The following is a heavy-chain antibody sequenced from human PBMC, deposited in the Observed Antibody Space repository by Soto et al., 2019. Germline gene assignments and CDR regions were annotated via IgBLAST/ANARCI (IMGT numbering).Heavy chain of an antibody. J-gene: IGHJ5*02. D-gene: IGHD1-26*01. CDR2: INPNGDGT. CDR3: ARDNSAKQAAVTFWWFDP. CDR1: GFTFSSYY. Sequence: ASVKVSCKASGFTFSSYYMHWVRQAPGQRPEWMGLINPNGDGTIYAQKFQGRVTMTRDTSTSTLYMELSSLRSEDTAVYYCARDNSAKQAAVTFWWFDPWGQGTLVTVSS. V-gene: IGHV1-46*01.